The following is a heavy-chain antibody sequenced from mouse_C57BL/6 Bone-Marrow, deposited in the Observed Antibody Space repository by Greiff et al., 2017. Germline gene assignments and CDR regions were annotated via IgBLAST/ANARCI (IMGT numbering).Heavy chain of an antibody. CDR3: ARDKITTVVALHYWYFDV. CDR2: ISDGGSYT. D-gene: IGHD1-1*01. J-gene: IGHJ1*03. V-gene: IGHV5-4*01. Sequence: EVNVVESGGGLVKPGGSLKLSCAASGFTFSSYAMSWVRQTPEKRLEWVATISDGGSYTYYPDNVKGRFTISRDNAKNNLDLQMSHLKSEDTAMYYCARDKITTVVALHYWYFDVWGTGTTVTVSS. CDR1: GFTFSSYA.